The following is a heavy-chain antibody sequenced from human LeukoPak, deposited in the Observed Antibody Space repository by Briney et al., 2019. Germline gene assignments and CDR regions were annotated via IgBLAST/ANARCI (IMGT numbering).Heavy chain of an antibody. CDR3: ARHRPYSSSAPTWFDY. CDR1: GVSISSNNYY. D-gene: IGHD6-6*01. CDR2: VYYSGST. V-gene: IGHV4-39*01. Sequence: PSETLSFTCTASGVSISSNNYYWGWIRQPPGKGLEWVGSVYYSGSTYYNPSLKTRATNSVDTSRNQFSLRVRSVTAADAAVYYCARHRPYSSSAPTWFDYWGQGTLVTVSS. J-gene: IGHJ4*02.